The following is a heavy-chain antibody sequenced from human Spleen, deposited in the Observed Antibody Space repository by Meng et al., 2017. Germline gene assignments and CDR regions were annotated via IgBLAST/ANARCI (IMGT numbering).Heavy chain of an antibody. Sequence: GESLKISCAASGFTFSSYGMHWVRQAPGKGLEWVAVIWYDGSNKYYADSVKGRFTISRDNSKNTLYLQMNSLRAEDTAVYYCARDSPRYVSGSYPVVDWGQGTLVTVSS. CDR3: ARDSPRYVSGSYPVVD. D-gene: IGHD3-10*01. J-gene: IGHJ4*01. CDR2: IWYDGSNK. CDR1: GFTFSSYG. V-gene: IGHV3-33*01.